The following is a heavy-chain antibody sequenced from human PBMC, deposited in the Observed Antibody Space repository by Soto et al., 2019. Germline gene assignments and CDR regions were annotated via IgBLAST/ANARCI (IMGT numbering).Heavy chain of an antibody. CDR1: GYSFNKFW. V-gene: IGHV5-10-1*01. D-gene: IGHD2-15*01. CDR3: ARQGGYYYYGMDV. J-gene: IGHJ6*02. CDR2: MDPGDSNT. Sequence: PGESLKLSCKTSGYSFNKFWISWVRQVPGKVLEWMGRMDPGDSNTNYSPAFQGHVTLSVDKSIGTAYLQWSSLKASDTAIYYCARQGGYYYYGMDVWGQGXAVTVYS.